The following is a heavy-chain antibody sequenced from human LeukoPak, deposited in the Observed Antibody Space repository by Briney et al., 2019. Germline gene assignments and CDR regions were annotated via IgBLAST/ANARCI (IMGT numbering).Heavy chain of an antibody. V-gene: IGHV3-11*01. CDR2: ISSSGSTI. D-gene: IGHD2-2*01. CDR1: GFTFSDYY. Sequence: GGSLRLSCAASGFTFSDYYMSWIRQAPGKGLEWVSYISSSGSTIYYADSVKGRFTISRDNAKNSLYLQMNSLRAEDTAVYYCARGSRGASDYYYGMDVWGQGTTVTVSS. J-gene: IGHJ6*02. CDR3: ARGSRGASDYYYGMDV.